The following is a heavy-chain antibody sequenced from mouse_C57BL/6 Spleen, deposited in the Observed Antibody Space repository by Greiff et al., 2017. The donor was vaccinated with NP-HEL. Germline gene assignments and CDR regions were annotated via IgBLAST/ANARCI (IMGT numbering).Heavy chain of an antibody. V-gene: IGHV1-18*01. CDR2: INPNNGGT. CDR1: GSTFTTYT. CDR3: ARGGAQATKFAY. Sequence: VQLQQSGPELVKPGASVKIPCKASGSTFTTYTMDWVKQSQGKSLEWIGAINPNNGGTTYNQNFKGKATLTVDKSSSTAYMEFRSLTAEDTAVYYGARGGAQATKFAYWGQGTPVTVSA. J-gene: IGHJ3*01. D-gene: IGHD3-2*02.